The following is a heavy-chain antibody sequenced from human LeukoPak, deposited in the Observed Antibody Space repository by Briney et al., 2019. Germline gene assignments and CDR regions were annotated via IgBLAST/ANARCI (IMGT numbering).Heavy chain of an antibody. CDR2: ISSSGSTI. J-gene: IGHJ4*02. CDR1: GFTFSSYE. Sequence: PGGSLRLSCAASGFTFSSYEMNWVRQAPGKGLEWVSYISSSGSTIYYADSVKGRFTISRDNAKNSLYLQMNSLRAEDTAVYYCAREMTPSYYYDTATRAYDYWGQGTLVTVSS. CDR3: AREMTPSYYYDTATRAYDY. V-gene: IGHV3-48*03. D-gene: IGHD3-22*01.